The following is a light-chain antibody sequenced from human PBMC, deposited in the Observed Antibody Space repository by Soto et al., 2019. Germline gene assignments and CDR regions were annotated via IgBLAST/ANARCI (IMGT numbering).Light chain of an antibody. Sequence: QSALTQPASVSGSPGQSITISCTGTSSDVGGYNYVSWYQQHPGKAPKLMIYEVSNRPSGISNRFSGSKSGNTASLTISGLQAEDEADYYCNSYTSSSTSVLGGGTKLTVL. CDR1: SSDVGGYNY. V-gene: IGLV2-14*01. CDR2: EVS. CDR3: NSYTSSSTSV. J-gene: IGLJ2*01.